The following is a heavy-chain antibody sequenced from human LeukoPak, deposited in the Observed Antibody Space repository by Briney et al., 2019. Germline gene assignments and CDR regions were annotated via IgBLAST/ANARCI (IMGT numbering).Heavy chain of an antibody. D-gene: IGHD3-3*01. CDR3: AKDRHYDFWSGYYGTFDI. CDR2: INHSGST. J-gene: IGHJ3*02. Sequence: SETLSLTCAVYGGSFSGYYWSWIRQPPGKGLEWIGEINHSGSTNYNPSLKSRVTISVDTSKNQFSLKLSSVTAADTAVYYCAKDRHYDFWSGYYGTFDIWGQGTMVTVSS. CDR1: GGSFSGYY. V-gene: IGHV4-34*01.